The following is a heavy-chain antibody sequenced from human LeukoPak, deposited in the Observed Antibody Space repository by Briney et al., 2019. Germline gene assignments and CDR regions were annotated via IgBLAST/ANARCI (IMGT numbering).Heavy chain of an antibody. CDR1: GGSIRSSYYY. CDR3: ARQNDYIHDY. Sequence: LSLTCTVSGGSIRSSYYYWGWVRQAPGKGLEWVSVIYSGGSTYYADSVKGRFTISRDNSRNTLYLQMDSLRAEDTAVYYCARQNDYIHDYWGQGTLVTVSS. V-gene: IGHV3-53*01. CDR2: IYSGGST. J-gene: IGHJ4*02. D-gene: IGHD4-11*01.